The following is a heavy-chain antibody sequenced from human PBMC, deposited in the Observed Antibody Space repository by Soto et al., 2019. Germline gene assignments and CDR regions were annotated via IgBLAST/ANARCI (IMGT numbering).Heavy chain of an antibody. CDR3: ARATIGLNYYDSSGYEFDY. J-gene: IGHJ4*02. Sequence: ASVKVSCKSSGYTFTSYGISCVRQAPGQGLEWMGWISAYNGNTNYAQKPQGRVTMTTDTSTSTAYMELRSLRSDDTAVYYCARATIGLNYYDSSGYEFDYWGQGTLVTVSS. CDR1: GYTFTSYG. D-gene: IGHD3-22*01. V-gene: IGHV1-18*01. CDR2: ISAYNGNT.